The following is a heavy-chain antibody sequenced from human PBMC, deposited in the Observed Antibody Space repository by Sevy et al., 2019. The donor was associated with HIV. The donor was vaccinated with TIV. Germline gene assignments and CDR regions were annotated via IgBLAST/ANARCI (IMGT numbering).Heavy chain of an antibody. CDR1: GFTFSNAW. CDR2: IKSKTDGGTT. J-gene: IGHJ3*02. D-gene: IGHD2-2*02. V-gene: IGHV3-15*01. Sequence: GGSLRLSCAASGFTFSNAWMSWVRQAPGKGLEWVGRIKSKTDGGTTDYAAPVKGRFTISRDDSKNTLYLQMNSLKTEDTAVYYCTTEYCSSTSCDRNDAFDIWGQGTMVIVSS. CDR3: TTEYCSSTSCDRNDAFDI.